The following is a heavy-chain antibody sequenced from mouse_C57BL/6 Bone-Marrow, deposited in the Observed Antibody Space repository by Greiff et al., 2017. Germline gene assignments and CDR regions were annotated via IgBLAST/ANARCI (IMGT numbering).Heavy chain of an antibody. CDR1: GYTFTGYW. CDR2: ILPGSGST. V-gene: IGHV1-9*01. CDR3: ARPSYYYGSSYEKSDY. D-gene: IGHD1-1*01. Sequence: QVQLKQSGAELMKPGASVKLSCKATGYTFTGYWIEWVKQRPGHGLEWIGEILPGSGSTNYNAKFKGKATFTADTSSNTAYMQLSSLTTEDSAIYYCARPSYYYGSSYEKSDYWGQGTTLTVSS. J-gene: IGHJ2*01.